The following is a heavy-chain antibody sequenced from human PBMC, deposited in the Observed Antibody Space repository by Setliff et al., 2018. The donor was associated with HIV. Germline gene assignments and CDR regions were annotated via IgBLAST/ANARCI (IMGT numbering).Heavy chain of an antibody. J-gene: IGHJ6*03. CDR1: RFTFSYYA. CDR3: AKVGGDGRFHYYHMDV. V-gene: IGHV3-30*01. CDR2: LSDDGSRE. D-gene: IGHD2-21*02. Sequence: GGSLRLSCAASRFTFSYYAMHWVRQGPGKGLEWVAVLSDDGSRESYADSMEGRFTISRDNSKNTLYLRMNRLRPEDTAVYYCAKVGGDGRFHYYHMDVWGKGTTVTVSS.